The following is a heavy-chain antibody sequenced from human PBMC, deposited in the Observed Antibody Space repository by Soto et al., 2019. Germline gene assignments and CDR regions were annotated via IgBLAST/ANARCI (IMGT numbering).Heavy chain of an antibody. CDR3: PNPAQCGPTSSYRPWFDP. CDR2: ISASGTGT. Sequence: GGSQRLSCAASGFTFDTFAMSWVRQTPQRGLEWVSAISASGTGTLYTDSVKGRFTISRDDSKNTVYLQMNSLRAEDSAVYYCPNPAQCGPTSSYRPWFDPWGPGTLVTVFS. D-gene: IGHD2-2*02. J-gene: IGHJ5*02. V-gene: IGHV3-23*01. CDR1: GFTFDTFA.